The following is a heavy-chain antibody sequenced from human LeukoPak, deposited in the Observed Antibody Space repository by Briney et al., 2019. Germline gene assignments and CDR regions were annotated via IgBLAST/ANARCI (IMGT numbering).Heavy chain of an antibody. J-gene: IGHJ3*02. CDR2: IYSSGST. CDR3: ARDYCSGGSCYYAFDI. D-gene: IGHD2-15*01. CDR1: GGSISSGTYY. Sequence: PSETLSLTCTVSGGSISSGTYYWGWIRQPAGKGLEWIGRIYSSGSTNYNPSLKSRVTISVDTSKNQFSLKLSSVTAADTAVYYCARDYCSGGSCYYAFDIWGQGTMVTVSS. V-gene: IGHV4-61*02.